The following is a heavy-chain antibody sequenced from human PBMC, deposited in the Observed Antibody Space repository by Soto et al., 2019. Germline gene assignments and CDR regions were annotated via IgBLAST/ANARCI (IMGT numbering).Heavy chain of an antibody. J-gene: IGHJ6*02. CDR2: ISGSGGTT. CDR3: AKGIAGSYGDGMDV. D-gene: IGHD1-26*01. V-gene: IGHV3-23*01. CDR1: GFTFSSYA. Sequence: VQLLESGGGLVQSGGSLRLSCAASGFTFSSYAMSWVRQAPGKGLEWVSAISGSGGTTYYADSVKGRFTISRDNSKNTLYLQMNSLRAEDTAVYYCAKGIAGSYGDGMDVWGQGTTVTVSS.